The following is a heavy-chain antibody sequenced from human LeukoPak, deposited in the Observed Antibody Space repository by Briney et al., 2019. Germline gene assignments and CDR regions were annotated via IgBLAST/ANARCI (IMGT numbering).Heavy chain of an antibody. D-gene: IGHD6-13*01. CDR3: AKGIAAAGTGRWFDP. J-gene: IGHJ5*02. CDR2: ISGSGSST. Sequence: GGSLTLSCAASAFTFSSYAMNWVRQAPGKGLEWVSAISGSGSSTYYADSVKGRFTISRDNSKNTLYLQMNSLRAEDTAVYYCAKGIAAAGTGRWFDPWGQGTLVTASS. CDR1: AFTFSSYA. V-gene: IGHV3-23*01.